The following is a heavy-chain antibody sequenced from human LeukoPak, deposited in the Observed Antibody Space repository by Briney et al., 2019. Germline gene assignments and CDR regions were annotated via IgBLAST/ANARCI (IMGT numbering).Heavy chain of an antibody. Sequence: PGGSLRLSCAGSGFTLSSNWMHWVRQGPGKGLVWVSRIYSDGSRTNYADSVKGRFTISGDNAKNTLYLQMYSLRAEDTAVYYCARSGRGGAFDIWGQGTMVTVSS. J-gene: IGHJ3*02. CDR3: ARSGRGGAFDI. V-gene: IGHV3-74*01. CDR1: GFTLSSNW. D-gene: IGHD1-26*01. CDR2: IYSDGSRT.